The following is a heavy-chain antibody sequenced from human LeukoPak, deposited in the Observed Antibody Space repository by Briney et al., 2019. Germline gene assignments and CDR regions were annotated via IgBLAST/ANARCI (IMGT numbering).Heavy chain of an antibody. CDR1: GGSISSGGYS. CDR3: ASGYSGSYSPDAFDI. D-gene: IGHD1-26*01. J-gene: IGHJ3*02. V-gene: IGHV4-30-2*01. CDR2: IYHSGST. Sequence: SQTLSLTCAVSGGSISSGGYSWSWIRQPPGKGLEWIGYIYHSGSTYYNPSLKSRVTISVDRSKNQFSLKLSPVTAADTAVYYCASGYSGSYSPDAFDIWGQGTMVTVSS.